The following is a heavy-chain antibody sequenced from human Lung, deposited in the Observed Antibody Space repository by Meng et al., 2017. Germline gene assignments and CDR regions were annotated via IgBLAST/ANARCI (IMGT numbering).Heavy chain of an antibody. J-gene: IGHJ4*01. Sequence: VQPVESGGGFVKPGGSLRPACAASGFTFRNAWMTWVRQAPGKGLEWIGRMKSNVDGGTVDYAAAVKGRFFISRDDSENTFYLQMNSLKTEDTAVYYCSGHVDYWGHGTLVTVSS. V-gene: IGHV3-15*01. CDR1: GFTFRNAW. CDR2: MKSNVDGGTV. CDR3: SGHVDY.